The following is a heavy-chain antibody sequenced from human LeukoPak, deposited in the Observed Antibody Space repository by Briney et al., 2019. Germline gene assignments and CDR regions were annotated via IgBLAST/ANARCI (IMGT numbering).Heavy chain of an antibody. J-gene: IGHJ4*02. CDR1: GFTFSNYA. CDR2: ISSDGVST. CDR3: ARDRWGCTSTSCYDFGY. D-gene: IGHD2-2*01. Sequence: GGSLRLSCAASGFTFSNYAMHWVPQAPGKGLEYVSAISSDGVSTYYANSVKGRFTISRDNSKNTLYLQMGSLRAGDMAVYYCARDRWGCTSTSCYDFGYWGQGTLVTVSS. V-gene: IGHV3-64*01.